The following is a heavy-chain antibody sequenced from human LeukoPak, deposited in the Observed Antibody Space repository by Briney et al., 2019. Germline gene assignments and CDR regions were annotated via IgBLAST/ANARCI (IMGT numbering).Heavy chain of an antibody. J-gene: IGHJ4*02. CDR2: IYYSGST. CDR1: GGSISSYY. Sequence: SESLSLTCTVSGGSISSYYWSWIRQPPGKGLEWIGYIYYSGSTNYNPSLKSRVTISVDTSKNQFSLKLSSVTAADTAVYYCASGGVPGLYNYWGQGTLVTVSS. CDR3: ASGGVPGLYNY. D-gene: IGHD3-16*01. V-gene: IGHV4-59*01.